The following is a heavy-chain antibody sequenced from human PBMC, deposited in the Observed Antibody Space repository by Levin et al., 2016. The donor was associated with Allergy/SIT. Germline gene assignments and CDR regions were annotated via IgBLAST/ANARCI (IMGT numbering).Heavy chain of an antibody. Sequence: WVRQAPGQGLEWMGWMNPNSGNTGYAQKFQGRVTMTRNTSISTAYMELSSLRSEDTAVYYCARFDSSGSGDYWGQGTLVTVSS. V-gene: IGHV1-8*01. D-gene: IGHD3-22*01. J-gene: IGHJ4*02. CDR3: ARFDSSGSGDY. CDR2: MNPNSGNT.